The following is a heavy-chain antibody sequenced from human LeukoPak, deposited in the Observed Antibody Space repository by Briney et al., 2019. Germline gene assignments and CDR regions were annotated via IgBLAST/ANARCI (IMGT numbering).Heavy chain of an antibody. CDR3: AKDLPPHYYYDSSGYLL. Sequence: GGSLRLSCVASGFTFSRYSMNWVRQAPGKGLEWVSSISSSGTYIYYADSMKGRFTLSRDNAKNSLYLQMNSLRAEDTAVYYCAKDLPPHYYYDSSGYLLWGQGTLVTVSS. J-gene: IGHJ4*02. CDR1: GFTFSRYS. CDR2: ISSSGTYI. V-gene: IGHV3-21*01. D-gene: IGHD3-22*01.